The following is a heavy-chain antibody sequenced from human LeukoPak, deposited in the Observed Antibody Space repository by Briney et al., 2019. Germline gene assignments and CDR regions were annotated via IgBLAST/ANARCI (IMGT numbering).Heavy chain of an antibody. CDR2: IDPNSGGT. V-gene: IGHV1-2*02. D-gene: IGHD3-10*01. Sequence: VASVKVSCKASRYTFTGYYMHWVRQAPGQGLEWMGWIDPNSGGTNYAQKFQGRVTMTRDTSISTAYMELSRLRSDDTAVYYCARACITMVRGVILYYFDYWGQGTLVTVSS. J-gene: IGHJ4*02. CDR3: ARACITMVRGVILYYFDY. CDR1: RYTFTGYY.